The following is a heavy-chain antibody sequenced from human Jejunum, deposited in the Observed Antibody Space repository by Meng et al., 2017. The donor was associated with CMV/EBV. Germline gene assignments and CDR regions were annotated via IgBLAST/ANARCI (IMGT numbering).Heavy chain of an antibody. CDR3: ARALQVGVAGRGASGY. J-gene: IGHJ4*02. V-gene: IGHV4-39*01. Sequence: TRTSYYGDWIRHSPGKGLEWIGTIYYDGTTYYNPSLKSRVTISVDSSKNQFSLSLTSVTAADTAVYYCARALQVGVAGRGASGYWGQGSLVTVSS. CDR1: TRTSYY. CDR2: IYYDGTT. D-gene: IGHD1-26*01.